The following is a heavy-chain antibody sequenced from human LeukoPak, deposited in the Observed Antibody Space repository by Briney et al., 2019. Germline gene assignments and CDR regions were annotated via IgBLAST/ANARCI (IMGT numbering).Heavy chain of an antibody. V-gene: IGHV3-30*02. J-gene: IGHJ6*03. D-gene: IGHD2-8*02. CDR3: GNLFTGSYYYMDV. CDR2: IRYDGSNK. Sequence: GGSLRLSCAASGFTVSSNYMSWVRQAPGKGLEWVAFIRYDGSNKYYADSVKGRFTISRDNSKNTLYLQMNSLRAEDTAVYYCGNLFTGSYYYMDVWGKGTTVTVSS. CDR1: GFTVSSNY.